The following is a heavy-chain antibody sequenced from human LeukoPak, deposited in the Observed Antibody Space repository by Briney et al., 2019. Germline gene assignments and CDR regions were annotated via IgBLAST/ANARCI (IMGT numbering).Heavy chain of an antibody. CDR3: AKDPELLRWSFDS. D-gene: IGHD3-10*01. CDR2: ICGSGGCT. Sequence: HTGGSLRLSCAASGFTFNTYAIYWVRQAPGKGLEWVSGICGSGGCTYYADSVKGRFTISRDNAKNSLYLQMNSLRAEDTAVYFCAKDPELLRWSFDSWGQGTLVTVSS. V-gene: IGHV3-23*01. CDR1: GFTFNTYA. J-gene: IGHJ4*02.